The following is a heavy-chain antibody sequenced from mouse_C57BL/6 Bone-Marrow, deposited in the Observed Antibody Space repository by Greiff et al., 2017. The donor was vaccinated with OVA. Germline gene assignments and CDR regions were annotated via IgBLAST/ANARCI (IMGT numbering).Heavy chain of an antibody. D-gene: IGHD2-4*01. V-gene: IGHV1-50*01. CDR1: GYTFTNYY. J-gene: IGHJ1*03. Sequence: VQLQQPGAEFVKPGASVKLSCKASGYTFTNYYIQWIKQRPGQGLEWIGEIDPSDSYTNYNQKFKGKATLTVDTSSSTAYMQLSSLKSEDSAVYYCARFDYERYFDVWGTGTTVTVSS. CDR2: IDPSDSYT. CDR3: ARFDYERYFDV.